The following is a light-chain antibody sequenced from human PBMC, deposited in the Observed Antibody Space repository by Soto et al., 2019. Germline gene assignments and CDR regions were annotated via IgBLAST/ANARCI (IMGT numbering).Light chain of an antibody. J-gene: IGLJ2*01. CDR3: QSYDSSSQI. CDR1: SGSIASNY. CDR2: EDK. Sequence: NFMLTQPHSVSESPGKTVTISCTRSSGSIASNYVQWYQQRPGSSPTTVIYEDKQRPSGVPDRFSGSIDSSSNSASLTISGLKTEDEADYYCQSYDSSSQIFGGGTKLTVL. V-gene: IGLV6-57*01.